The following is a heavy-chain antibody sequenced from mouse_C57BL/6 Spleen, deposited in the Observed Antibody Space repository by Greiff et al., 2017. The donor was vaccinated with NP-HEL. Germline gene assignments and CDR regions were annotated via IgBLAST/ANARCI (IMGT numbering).Heavy chain of an antibody. CDR3: ARWEYYFDY. J-gene: IGHJ2*01. D-gene: IGHD4-1*01. CDR2: IYPGDGDT. Sequence: VQLQQSGPELVKPGASVKISCKASGYAFSSSWMNWVKQRPGKGLEGIGRIYPGDGDTNYNGKFKGKATLTADKSSSTAYMQLSSPTSEDSAVYFCARWEYYFDYWGQGTTLTVSS. V-gene: IGHV1-82*01. CDR1: GYAFSSSW.